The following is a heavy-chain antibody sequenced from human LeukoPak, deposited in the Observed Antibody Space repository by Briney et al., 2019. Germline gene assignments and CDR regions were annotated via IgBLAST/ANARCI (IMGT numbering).Heavy chain of an antibody. V-gene: IGHV3-23*01. J-gene: IGHJ2*01. D-gene: IGHD3-22*01. Sequence: PGGSLRLSCAASGFTFSSYGMSWVRQAPGKGLEWVSAISGSGGSTYYADSVKGRFTISRDNSKNTLYLQMNSLRAEDTAVYYCAKLSGITMIVVDQNWYFDLWGRGTLVTVSS. CDR2: ISGSGGST. CDR3: AKLSGITMIVVDQNWYFDL. CDR1: GFTFSSYG.